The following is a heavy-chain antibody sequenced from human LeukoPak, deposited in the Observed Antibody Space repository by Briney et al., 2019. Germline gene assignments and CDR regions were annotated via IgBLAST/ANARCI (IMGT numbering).Heavy chain of an antibody. D-gene: IGHD2-2*01. J-gene: IGHJ4*02. CDR1: GYTFTSYG. V-gene: IGHV1-18*01. CDR3: ARNRALRVPATMDY. Sequence: GASVKVSCKASGYTFTSYGISWVRQAPGQGLEWMGWISAYSGNTNYAQKLQGRVTMTTDTSTNTAYMDLRSLRSDDTAVYYCARNRALRVPATMDYWGQGTLVTVSS. CDR2: ISAYSGNT.